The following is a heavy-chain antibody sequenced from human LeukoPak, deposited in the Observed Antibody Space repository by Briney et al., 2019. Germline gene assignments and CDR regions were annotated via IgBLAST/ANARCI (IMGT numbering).Heavy chain of an antibody. D-gene: IGHD6-19*01. V-gene: IGHV3-30*03. CDR3: ARNRIAVAGPAGPRYYYYYGMDV. Sequence: GGSLRLSCAASGFTFSSYGMHWVRQAPGKGLEWVAVISYDGSNKYYADSVKGRFTISRDNSKNTLYLQMNSLRAEDTAVYYCARNRIAVAGPAGPRYYYYYGMDVWGQGTTVTVSS. J-gene: IGHJ6*02. CDR1: GFTFSSYG. CDR2: ISYDGSNK.